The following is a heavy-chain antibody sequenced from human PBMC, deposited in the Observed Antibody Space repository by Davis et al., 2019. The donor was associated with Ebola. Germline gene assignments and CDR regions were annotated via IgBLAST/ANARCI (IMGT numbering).Heavy chain of an antibody. D-gene: IGHD1-26*01. Sequence: SETLSLTCAVYGGSFSGYYWSWIRQPPGKGLEWIGEINHSGSTNYNPSLKSRVTISVDTSKTQFSLKLSSVTAADTAVYYCARDRAPIVGTPYPLRYWGQGTLVTVSS. CDR1: GGSFSGYY. V-gene: IGHV4-34*01. CDR3: ARDRAPIVGTPYPLRY. J-gene: IGHJ4*02. CDR2: INHSGST.